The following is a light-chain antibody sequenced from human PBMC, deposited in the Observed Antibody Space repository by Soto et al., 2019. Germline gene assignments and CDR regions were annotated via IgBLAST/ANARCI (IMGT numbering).Light chain of an antibody. CDR3: HQRQSWPRT. J-gene: IGKJ1*01. CDR2: DAS. CDR1: QSVSSRS. V-gene: IGKV3D-20*02. Sequence: DIVLTQSPGTLSLSPGERATLSCRASQSVSSRSLAWYQQKPGQAPRLLISDASNRAADIPDRFSASGSGTDFTLTISDVQPEDFALYYCHQRQSWPRTFGQGTKVDIK.